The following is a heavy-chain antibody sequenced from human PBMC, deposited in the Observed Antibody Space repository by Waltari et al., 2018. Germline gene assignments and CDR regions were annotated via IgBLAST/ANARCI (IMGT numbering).Heavy chain of an antibody. CDR3: ASLSLGELPFDY. CDR1: GYTFTGDY. V-gene: IGHV1-2*02. CDR2: INPNSGGT. Sequence: QVQLVQSGAEVKKPGASVKVSCKASGYTFTGDYITWVRQAPGKGLEWMGCINPNSGGTNYAQKFQGMVTMTRDTSISTAYMELSRLRSDDTAVYYCASLSLGELPFDYWGQGTLVTVSS. J-gene: IGHJ4*02. D-gene: IGHD3-16*01.